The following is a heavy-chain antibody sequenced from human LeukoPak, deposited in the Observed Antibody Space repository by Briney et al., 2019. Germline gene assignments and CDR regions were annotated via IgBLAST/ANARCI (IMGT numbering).Heavy chain of an antibody. CDR1: GGSISTGSYF. D-gene: IGHD3-10*01. CDR3: ARDKYYYGSGSYEDY. V-gene: IGHV4-39*07. CDR2: IYHSGST. Sequence: SETLSLTCTVSGGSISTGSYFWSWIRQPAGKGLEWIGSIYHSGSTYYNPSLKSRVTISVDTSKNQFSLKLSSVTAADTAVYYCARDKYYYGSGSYEDYWGQGTLVTVSS. J-gene: IGHJ4*02.